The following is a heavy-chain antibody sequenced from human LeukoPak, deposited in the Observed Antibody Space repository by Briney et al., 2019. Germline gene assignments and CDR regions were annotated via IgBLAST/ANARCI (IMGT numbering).Heavy chain of an antibody. J-gene: IGHJ4*02. Sequence: GGSLRLSCAASGFTFDDYAMHWVRQAPGKGLEWVSGISWNSGSIGYADSVKGRFTISRDNAKNSLYLQMNSLRAEDTAVYYCAREEGGGSSVDYWGQGTLVTVSS. CDR2: ISWNSGSI. CDR3: AREEGGGSSVDY. CDR1: GFTFDDYA. D-gene: IGHD6-6*01. V-gene: IGHV3-9*01.